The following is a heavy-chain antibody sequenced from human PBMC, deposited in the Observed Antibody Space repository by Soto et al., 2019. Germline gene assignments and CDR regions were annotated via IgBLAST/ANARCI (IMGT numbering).Heavy chain of an antibody. CDR3: AKAISGYNAPLDY. Sequence: EVQLLESGGGLVQPGGSLRLSCAASGFTFSTYAMSWVRQAPGKGLEWVSVISGSGYSTYYADSVRGRFIISRDNSKNTLYVQMNSLRAEDTAVYYCAKAISGYNAPLDYWGQGTGVTVSS. CDR2: ISGSGYST. CDR1: GFTFSTYA. V-gene: IGHV3-23*01. J-gene: IGHJ4*02. D-gene: IGHD5-12*01.